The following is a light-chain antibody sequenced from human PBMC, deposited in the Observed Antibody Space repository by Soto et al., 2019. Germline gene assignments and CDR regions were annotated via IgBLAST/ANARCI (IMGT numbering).Light chain of an antibody. CDR3: SSFTRSSTYV. J-gene: IGLJ1*01. CDR1: SSDVGAYNF. CDR2: EVN. V-gene: IGLV2-14*01. Sequence: QSVLTQPASVSGSPGQSITISCTGTSSDVGAYNFVSWYQQYPGKAPKVMIYEVNNRPSGVSNRFSGSKSGNTASLTISGLQAEDEADYYCSSFTRSSTYVFGSGTKPTVL.